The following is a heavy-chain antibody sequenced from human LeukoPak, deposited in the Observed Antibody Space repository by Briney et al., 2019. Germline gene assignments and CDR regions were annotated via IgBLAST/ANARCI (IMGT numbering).Heavy chain of an antibody. CDR1: GGSISSYY. D-gene: IGHD6-13*01. J-gene: IGHJ4*02. V-gene: IGHV4-59*01. Sequence: PSETLSLTCTVSGGSISSYYWSWIRQPAGKGLEWIGYIYYSGSTNYNPSLKSRVTMSVDTSKNQFSLKLSSVAAADAAVYYCARVGGSTWYFGYWGQGTLVTVSS. CDR3: ARVGGSTWYFGY. CDR2: IYYSGST.